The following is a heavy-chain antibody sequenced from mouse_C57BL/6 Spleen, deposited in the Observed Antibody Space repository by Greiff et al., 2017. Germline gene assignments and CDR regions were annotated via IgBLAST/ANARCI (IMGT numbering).Heavy chain of an antibody. V-gene: IGHV1-52*01. CDR2: IDPSDSET. Sequence: QVQLQQPGAELVRPGSSVKLSCKASGYTFTSYWMHWVKQRPIQGLEWIGNIDPSDSETHYNQKFKDKATLTVDKSSSTAYMQLSSLTSEDSAVYYCARTPTVVATRGYFDVWGTGTTVTVSS. J-gene: IGHJ1*03. CDR3: ARTPTVVATRGYFDV. CDR1: GYTFTSYW. D-gene: IGHD1-1*01.